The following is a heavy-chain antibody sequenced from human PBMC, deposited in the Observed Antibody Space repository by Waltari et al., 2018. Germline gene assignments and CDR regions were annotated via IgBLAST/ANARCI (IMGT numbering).Heavy chain of an antibody. Sequence: QLQLQESGPRLVKPPETLSLTCTVSGDSINTNEFYWGWIRQTPGKGLGWIGSIFYTGTTYYDPALGSRATLSVDTSKNQFSLTLHSVTAADTAIYYCGRDSGWYAYWGQGIQITVSS. D-gene: IGHD6-19*01. CDR2: IFYTGTT. CDR1: GDSINTNEFY. J-gene: IGHJ4*02. CDR3: GRDSGWYAY. V-gene: IGHV4-39*07.